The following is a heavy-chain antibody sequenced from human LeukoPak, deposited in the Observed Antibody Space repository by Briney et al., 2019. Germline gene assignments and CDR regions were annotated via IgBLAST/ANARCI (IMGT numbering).Heavy chain of an antibody. J-gene: IGHJ4*02. Sequence: PSETLSLTCTVSGYSISSGYYWGWIRQPPGKGLEWIGYIYYSGSTNYNPSLKSRVTISVDTSKNQFSLKLSSVTAADTAVYYCARGQWRLDYWGQGTLVTVSS. D-gene: IGHD6-19*01. CDR3: ARGQWRLDY. V-gene: IGHV4-61*01. CDR2: IYYSGST. CDR1: GYSISSGYY.